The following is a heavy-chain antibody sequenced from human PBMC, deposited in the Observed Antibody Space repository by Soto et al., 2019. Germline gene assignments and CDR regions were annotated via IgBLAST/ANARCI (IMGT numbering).Heavy chain of an antibody. CDR3: AKGSYSFGEFGYYYYYGMDV. D-gene: IGHD3-10*01. Sequence: EVQLLESGGGLVQPGGSLRLSCAASGFTFSSYAMSWVRQAPGKGLEWVSAISGSGGSTDYADSVKGRFTISRDNSKNTLYLQMNSLRAEDTAVYYCAKGSYSFGEFGYYYYYGMDVWGQGTTVTVSS. CDR1: GFTFSSYA. V-gene: IGHV3-23*01. J-gene: IGHJ6*02. CDR2: ISGSGGST.